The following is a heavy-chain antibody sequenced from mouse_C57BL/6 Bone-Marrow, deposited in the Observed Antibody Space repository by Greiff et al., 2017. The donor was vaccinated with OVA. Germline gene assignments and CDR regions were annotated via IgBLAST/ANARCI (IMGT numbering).Heavy chain of an antibody. CDR1: GYTFTSYT. J-gene: IGHJ3*01. Sequence: VQLQQSGAELARPGASVKMSCKASGYTFTSYTMHWVKQRPGQGLEWIGYINPSSGYTKYNQKFKDKATLTADKSSSTAYMQLSSLSSEDSEVYYCAREDGNWFAYWGRGTLVTVSA. CDR2: INPSSGYT. D-gene: IGHD2-1*01. V-gene: IGHV1-4*01. CDR3: AREDGNWFAY.